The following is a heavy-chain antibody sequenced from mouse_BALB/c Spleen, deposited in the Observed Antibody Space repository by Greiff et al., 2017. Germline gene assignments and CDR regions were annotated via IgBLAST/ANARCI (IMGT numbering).Heavy chain of an antibody. CDR1: GYTFTDYN. CDR3: ARRRYGNYYYYAMDY. J-gene: IGHJ4*01. V-gene: IGHV1S29*02. D-gene: IGHD2-10*02. Sequence: VQLQQSGPELVKPGASVKISCKASGYTFTDYNMHWVKQSHGKSLEWIGYIYPYNGGTGYNQKFKSKATLTVDNSSSTAYMELRSLTSEDSAVYYCARRRYGNYYYYAMDYWGQGTSVTVSS. CDR2: IYPYNGGT.